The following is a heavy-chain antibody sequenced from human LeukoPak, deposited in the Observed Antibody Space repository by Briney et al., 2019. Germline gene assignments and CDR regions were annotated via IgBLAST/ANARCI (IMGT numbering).Heavy chain of an antibody. CDR1: GFTFSSYW. CDR2: IKQDGSEK. J-gene: IGHJ4*02. V-gene: IGHV3-7*01. CDR3: ARERGYSYGYYFDY. Sequence: GGSLRLSCAASGFTFSSYWMSWVRQAPGKGLEWVANIKQDGSEKYHADSVKGRFTISRDNAKNSLYLQMNSLRAEDTAVYYCARERGYSYGYYFDYWGQGTLVTVSS. D-gene: IGHD5-18*01.